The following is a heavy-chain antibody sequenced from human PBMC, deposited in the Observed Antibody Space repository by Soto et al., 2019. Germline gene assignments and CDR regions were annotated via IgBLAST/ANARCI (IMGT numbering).Heavy chain of an antibody. Sequence: GGSLRLSCAASGFTFSKSGMHWVRQAPGKVLEWVAVISYDGSNKYYADSVKGRFTISRDNSKNTLYLQMDSLRAEDTAVFYCAKSWATVVALSCSIDYWGQGTLVTVSS. CDR1: GFTFSKSG. D-gene: IGHD2-15*01. J-gene: IGHJ4*02. V-gene: IGHV3-30*18. CDR2: ISYDGSNK. CDR3: AKSWATVVALSCSIDY.